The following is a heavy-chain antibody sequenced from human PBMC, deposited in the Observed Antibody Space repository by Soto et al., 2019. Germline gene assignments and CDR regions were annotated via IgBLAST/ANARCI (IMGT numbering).Heavy chain of an antibody. Sequence: QVQLVESGGGVVQPGRSLRLSCAASGFTFSSYAMHWVRQAPGKGLEWVAVISYDGSNKYYADSVKGLFTISRDNSKNTLYLQMNSLRAEDTAVYYCASLPHIVATSPFDYWGQGTLVTVSS. CDR1: GFTFSSYA. CDR2: ISYDGSNK. D-gene: IGHD5-12*01. CDR3: ASLPHIVATSPFDY. V-gene: IGHV3-30-3*01. J-gene: IGHJ4*02.